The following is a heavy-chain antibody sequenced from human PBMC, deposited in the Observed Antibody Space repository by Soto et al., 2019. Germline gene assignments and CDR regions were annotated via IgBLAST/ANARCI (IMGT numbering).Heavy chain of an antibody. CDR1: AGYLSTYQ. J-gene: IGHJ5*02. CDR2: IYTRRSN. D-gene: IGHD3-10*01. CDR3: ASDRYYGSGFDP. V-gene: IGHV4-4*07. Sequence: TLPLTCNVYAGYLSTYQYTWIRQPAGTKTEWIRRIYTRRSNNFNRSLKSPVTMPVDTSKNQFSLKLSSVTAADTAGDYGASDRYYGSGFDPWGHGTRVNVS.